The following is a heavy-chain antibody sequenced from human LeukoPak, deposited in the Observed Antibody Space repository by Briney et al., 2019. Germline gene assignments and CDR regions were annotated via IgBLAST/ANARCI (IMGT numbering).Heavy chain of an antibody. CDR2: IYHSGST. J-gene: IGHJ4*02. V-gene: IGHV4-38-2*02. CDR3: ARGGRLLWFDVGY. CDR1: GYSISSGSY. Sequence: SETLSLTCTVSGYSISSGSYWGWIRQPPGKGLEWIGSIYHSGSTYYNPSLKGRVTISVDTSKNQFSLKLSSVTAADTAVYYCARGGRLLWFDVGYWGQGTLVTVSS. D-gene: IGHD3-10*01.